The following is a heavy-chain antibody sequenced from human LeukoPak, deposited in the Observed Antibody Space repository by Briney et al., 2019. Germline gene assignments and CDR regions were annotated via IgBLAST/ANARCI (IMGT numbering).Heavy chain of an antibody. CDR1: RFTVSSNY. J-gene: IGHJ4*01. V-gene: IGHV3-53*01. D-gene: IGHD1-14*01. CDR2: IYSGGST. CDR3: ARDPGMGRNV. Sequence: GGSLRLSCAASRFTVSSNYMSWVRQAPGKGLEWVEVIYSGGSTYYADSVKGRFTISRDNSKNTLYLQMNSLRAEDTAVYYCARDPGMGRNVWGHGTLVTVSS.